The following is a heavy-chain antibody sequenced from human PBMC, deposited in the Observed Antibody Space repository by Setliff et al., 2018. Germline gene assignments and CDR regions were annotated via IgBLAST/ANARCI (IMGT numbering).Heavy chain of an antibody. V-gene: IGHV5-51*01. CDR1: GYNFTTYW. CDR2: IYPGDSDT. Sequence: GESLKISCKGSGYNFTTYWIGWVRQMPGEGLEWMGIIYPGDSDTRHSPSFQGQVTISADKSISTVYLQWSSLKASDTAIYYCARLTPETDFDYWGPGTLVTVSS. D-gene: IGHD2-15*01. J-gene: IGHJ4*02. CDR3: ARLTPETDFDY.